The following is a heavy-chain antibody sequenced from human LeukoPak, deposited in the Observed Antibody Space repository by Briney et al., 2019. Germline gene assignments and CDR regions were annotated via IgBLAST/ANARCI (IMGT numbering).Heavy chain of an antibody. D-gene: IGHD1-1*01. CDR3: ARCTTGRTFGSLREIKRSREIDY. Sequence: HPGGSLRLSCAASGFNFNIYGMYWVRQAPGKGLEWMAVISNDASNIYYADSVKGRFTISRDNAKNSLYLQMNSLRVEDTAVYYCARCTTGRTFGSLREIKRSREIDYWGQGTLVTVSS. CDR1: GFNFNIYG. CDR2: ISNDASNI. V-gene: IGHV3-30*03. J-gene: IGHJ4*02.